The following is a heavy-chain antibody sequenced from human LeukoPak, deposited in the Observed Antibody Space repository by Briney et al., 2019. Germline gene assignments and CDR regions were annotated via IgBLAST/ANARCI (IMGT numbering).Heavy chain of an antibody. Sequence: GASVKVSCKASGYTFTGYYMHWVRQAPGHGLEWMGWINPNSGGTNYAQKFQGRVTMTRDTSISTAYMELSRLRSDDTAVYYCARESVAAVPFDYWGQGTLVTVSS. D-gene: IGHD6-13*01. CDR2: INPNSGGT. V-gene: IGHV1-2*02. CDR1: GYTFTGYY. J-gene: IGHJ4*02. CDR3: ARESVAAVPFDY.